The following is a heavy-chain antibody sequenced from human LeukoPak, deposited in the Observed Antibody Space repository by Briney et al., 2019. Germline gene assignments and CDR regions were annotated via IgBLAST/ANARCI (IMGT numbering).Heavy chain of an antibody. CDR3: ARNSGYSSSWYPDAFDI. V-gene: IGHV1-18*04. CDR1: GYTFSGYY. CDR2: ISAYNGNT. J-gene: IGHJ3*02. Sequence: AASVKVSCKASGYTFSGYYIFWVRRAPGQGLEWMGWISAYNGNTNYAQKLQGRVTMTTDTSTSTAYMELRSLRSDDTAVYYCARNSGYSSSWYPDAFDIWGQGTMVTVSS. D-gene: IGHD6-13*01.